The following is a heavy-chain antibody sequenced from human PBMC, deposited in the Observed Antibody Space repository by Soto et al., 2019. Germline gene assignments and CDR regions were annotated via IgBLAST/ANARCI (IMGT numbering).Heavy chain of an antibody. J-gene: IGHJ4*02. CDR2: ISSSGNYA. D-gene: IGHD3-10*01. Sequence: QVQLVESGGGLVKPAGSLRLSCAASGFTFSDYYMSWIRQAPGKGLEWISYISSSGNYADYADSMKGRFSISRDNAKNSLYLQVHSLRAEDTVVYYCARSSGSYWWEFDYWGQGTLVTVSS. CDR1: GFTFSDYY. CDR3: ARSSGSYWWEFDY. V-gene: IGHV3-11*06.